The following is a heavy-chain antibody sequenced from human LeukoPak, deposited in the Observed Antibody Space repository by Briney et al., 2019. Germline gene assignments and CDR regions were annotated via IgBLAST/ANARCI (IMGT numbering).Heavy chain of an antibody. D-gene: IGHD3-9*01. CDR1: GFTFDDYA. Sequence: GGSLRLSCAASGFTFDDYAMHWVRQAPGKGLEWVSGISWNSGSIGYADSVKGRFTMSRDNAKNSLYLQMNSLRAEDTAVYYCAKDLGDILTGYDYWGQGTLVTVSS. CDR3: AKDLGDILTGYDY. V-gene: IGHV3-9*01. CDR2: ISWNSGSI. J-gene: IGHJ4*02.